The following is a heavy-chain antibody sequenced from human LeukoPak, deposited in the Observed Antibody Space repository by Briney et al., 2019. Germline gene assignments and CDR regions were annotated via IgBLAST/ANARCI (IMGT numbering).Heavy chain of an antibody. V-gene: IGHV1-69*13. J-gene: IGHJ3*02. CDR1: GGTFSSYA. CDR2: IIPIFGTA. Sequence: GASVKVSCKASGGTFSSYAISWVRQAPGQGLEWMGGIIPIFGTANYVQKFQGRVTITADESTSAAYMELSSLRSEDTAVYYCASYDFWSGYNAFDIWGQGTMVTVSS. D-gene: IGHD3-3*01. CDR3: ASYDFWSGYNAFDI.